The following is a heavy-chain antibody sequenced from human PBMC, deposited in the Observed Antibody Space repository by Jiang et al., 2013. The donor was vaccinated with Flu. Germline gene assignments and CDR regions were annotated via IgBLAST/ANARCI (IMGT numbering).Heavy chain of an antibody. Sequence: GAEVKKPGASVKVSCKASGYTFTSYAMHWVRQAPGQRLEWMGWINAGNGNTKYSQKFQGRVTITRDTSASTAYMELSSLRSEDTAVYYCARGYFDWLLYRPRGYGMDVWGQGTTVTVSS. CDR3: ARGYFDWLLYRPRGYGMDV. CDR2: INAGNGNT. J-gene: IGHJ6*02. D-gene: IGHD3-9*01. CDR1: GYTFTSYA. V-gene: IGHV1-3*01.